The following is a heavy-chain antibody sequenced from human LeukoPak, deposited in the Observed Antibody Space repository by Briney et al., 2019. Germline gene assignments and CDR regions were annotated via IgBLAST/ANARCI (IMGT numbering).Heavy chain of an antibody. CDR2: ISYDGSNK. Sequence: GGSLRLSCAASGFTFSIYWMSWVRQAPGKGLEWVAVISYDGSNKYYADSVKGRFTISRDNSKNTLYLQMNSLRAEDTAVYYCARGEVQYCSGGSCYSLGFYYYYYGMDVWGQGTTVTVSS. CDR1: GFTFSIYW. J-gene: IGHJ6*02. CDR3: ARGEVQYCSGGSCYSLGFYYYYYGMDV. D-gene: IGHD2-15*01. V-gene: IGHV3-30-3*01.